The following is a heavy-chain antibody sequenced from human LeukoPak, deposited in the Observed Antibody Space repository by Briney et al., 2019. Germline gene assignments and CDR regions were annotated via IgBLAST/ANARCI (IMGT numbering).Heavy chain of an antibody. V-gene: IGHV3-74*01. J-gene: IGHJ4*02. CDR3: ARGFYDGDY. CDR1: GFTFSSYW. Sequence: GGSLRLSCAASGFTFSSYWMHWVRQAPGKGLVWVSRINSDGSSTSCADSVKGRFTISRDNAKNSLYLRMNSLRAEDTAVYYCARGFYDGDYWGQGTLVTVSS. D-gene: IGHD2/OR15-2a*01. CDR2: INSDGSST.